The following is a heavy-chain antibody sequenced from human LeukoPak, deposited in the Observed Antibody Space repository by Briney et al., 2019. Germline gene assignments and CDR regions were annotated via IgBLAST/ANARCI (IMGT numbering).Heavy chain of an antibody. J-gene: IGHJ6*04. CDR1: GGSISSYY. CDR3: ARVTTVTTCVGCRGMDV. D-gene: IGHD4-17*01. CDR2: IYYSGST. V-gene: IGHV4-59*01. Sequence: SETLSLTCTVSGGSISSYYWSWIRQPPGKGLEWIGYIYYSGSTNYNPSLKSRVTISVDTSKNQFSLKLSSVTAADTAVYYCARVTTVTTCVGCRGMDVWGKGTTVTVTS.